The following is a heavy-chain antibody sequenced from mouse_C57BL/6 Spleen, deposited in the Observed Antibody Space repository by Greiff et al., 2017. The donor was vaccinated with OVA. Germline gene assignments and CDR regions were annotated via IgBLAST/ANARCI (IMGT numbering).Heavy chain of an antibody. Sequence: QVQLQQPGAELVRPGSSVKLSCKASGYTFTSYWMHWVKQRPIQGLEWIGNIDPSDSETHYNQKFKDKATLTVDKSSSTAYMQLSSLTSEDSAVYYCAGYYYGSIYEYFDVWGTGTTVTVSS. CDR2: IDPSDSET. V-gene: IGHV1-52*01. J-gene: IGHJ1*03. CDR1: GYTFTSYW. CDR3: AGYYYGSIYEYFDV. D-gene: IGHD1-1*01.